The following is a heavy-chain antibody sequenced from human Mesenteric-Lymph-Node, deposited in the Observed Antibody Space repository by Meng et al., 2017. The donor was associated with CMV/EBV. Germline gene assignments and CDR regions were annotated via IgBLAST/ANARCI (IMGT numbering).Heavy chain of an antibody. CDR3: VREKGVLDYFHGMDV. D-gene: IGHD3-10*01. V-gene: IGHV3-74*03. J-gene: IGHJ6*02. CDR1: GFILRDYW. CDR2: ISNDGSDT. Sequence: GGSLRLSCAASGFILRDYWMHWVRQVPGKGPVWVSRISNDGSDTKYADSVKGRFIISRDNAKNTLYLQMDSLTDADTAVYYCVREKGVLDYFHGMDVWGQGTTVTVSS.